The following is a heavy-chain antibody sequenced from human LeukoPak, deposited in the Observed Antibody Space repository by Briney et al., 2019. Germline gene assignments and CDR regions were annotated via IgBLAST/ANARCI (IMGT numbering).Heavy chain of an antibody. CDR3: ARAGAVAGTYDAFDI. J-gene: IGHJ3*02. V-gene: IGHV1-69*04. CDR2: IIPILGIA. Sequence: ASVKVSCKASGGTFSSYAVSWVRQAPGQGLEWMGRIIPILGIANYAQKFQGRVTITADKSTSTAYMELSSLRSEDAAVYYCARAGAVAGTYDAFDIWGQGTMVTVSS. CDR1: GGTFSSYA. D-gene: IGHD6-19*01.